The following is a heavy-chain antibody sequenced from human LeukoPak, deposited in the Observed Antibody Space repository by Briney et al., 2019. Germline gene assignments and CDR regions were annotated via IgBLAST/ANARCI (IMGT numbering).Heavy chain of an antibody. J-gene: IGHJ4*02. D-gene: IGHD3-10*01. CDR2: ISWNSGSI. CDR1: GFTFDDYA. V-gene: IGHV3-9*01. Sequence: HAGGSLRLSCAASGFTFDDYAMHWVRQAPGKGLEWVSGISWNSGSIGYADSVKGRFTISRDNAKNSLYLQMNSLRAEDTALYYCAKGVVNYYGSGSYAGWGQGTLVTVSS. CDR3: AKGVVNYYGSGSYAG.